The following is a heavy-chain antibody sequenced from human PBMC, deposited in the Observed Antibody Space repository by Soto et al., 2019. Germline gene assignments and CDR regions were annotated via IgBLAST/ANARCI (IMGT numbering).Heavy chain of an antibody. D-gene: IGHD6-13*01. Sequence: ESGGGVVQPGRSLRLSCAASGFTFSSYAMHSVRQAPGKGLEWVAVISYDGSNKYYADSVKGRFTISRDNSKNTLYLQMKSLRAEDTAVYYCAGQLENLDYWGQGTLVTVSS. CDR2: ISYDGSNK. CDR1: GFTFSSYA. CDR3: AGQLENLDY. J-gene: IGHJ4*02. V-gene: IGHV3-30-3*01.